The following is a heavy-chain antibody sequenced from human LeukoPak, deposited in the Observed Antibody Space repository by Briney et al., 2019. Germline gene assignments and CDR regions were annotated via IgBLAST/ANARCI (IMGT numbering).Heavy chain of an antibody. D-gene: IGHD3-10*01. Sequence: SETLSLTCTVSGGSISSSSYYWGWIRQPPGKGLEWIGSIYYSGSTYYNPSLKSRVTISVDTSKNQFSLKLSSVTAADTAVYYCARDLFTMVRGVSPNDAFDIWGQGTMVTVSS. CDR2: IYYSGST. CDR3: ARDLFTMVRGVSPNDAFDI. J-gene: IGHJ3*02. CDR1: GGSISSSSYY. V-gene: IGHV4-39*07.